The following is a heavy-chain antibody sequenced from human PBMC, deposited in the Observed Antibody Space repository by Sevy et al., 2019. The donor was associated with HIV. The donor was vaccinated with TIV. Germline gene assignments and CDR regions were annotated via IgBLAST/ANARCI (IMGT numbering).Heavy chain of an antibody. CDR1: AASISGGTYY. CDR2: IYTSGST. Sequence: SETLSLTCTVSAASISGGTYYWSWIRQPAGKGMEWIGRIYTSGSTKYNPSLKSRVTISLDTSKNQFSLKLSSVTAADTAVYYCASEDYGSGLNWGQGTLVTVSS. D-gene: IGHD3-10*01. J-gene: IGHJ4*02. V-gene: IGHV4-61*02. CDR3: ASEDYGSGLN.